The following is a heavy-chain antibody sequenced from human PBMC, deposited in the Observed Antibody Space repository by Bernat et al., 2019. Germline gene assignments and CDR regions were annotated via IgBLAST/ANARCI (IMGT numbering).Heavy chain of an antibody. D-gene: IGHD3-3*01. CDR1: AFTFNNYA. V-gene: IGHV3-23*01. CDR2: ISGTGGIT. J-gene: IGHJ4*02. CDR3: AKEVQSGYRRYYFDY. Sequence: EVQLLESGGGLVQPGGSLRLSCAASAFTFNNYAMSWVRQAPGKGLEWVSAISGTGGITLNADSVKGRFTISRDNSKKTLFLQMNSLRADDTAVYYCAKEVQSGYRRYYFDYWGQGTLVAVSS.